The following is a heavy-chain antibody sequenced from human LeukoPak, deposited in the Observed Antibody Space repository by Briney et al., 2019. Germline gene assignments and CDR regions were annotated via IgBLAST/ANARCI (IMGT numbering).Heavy chain of an antibody. Sequence: SETLSLTCTVSGYSISSDYYWGWIRQPPGKGLEWIGSIYHSGSTYYNPSLKSRVTISVDTSKNQFSLRLSSVTAADTAVYYCAREVNYDSSGYYRYYYYYMDVWGKGTTVTISS. V-gene: IGHV4-38-2*02. D-gene: IGHD3-22*01. J-gene: IGHJ6*03. CDR2: IYHSGST. CDR1: GYSISSDYY. CDR3: AREVNYDSSGYYRYYYYYMDV.